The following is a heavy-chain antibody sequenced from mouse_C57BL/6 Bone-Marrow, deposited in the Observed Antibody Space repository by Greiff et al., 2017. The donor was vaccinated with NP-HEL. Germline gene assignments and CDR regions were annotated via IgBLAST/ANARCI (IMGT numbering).Heavy chain of an antibody. CDR2: ISSGGDYI. Sequence: EVQRVESGEGLVKPGGSLKLSCAASGFTFSSYAMSWVRQTPEKRLEWVAYISSGGDYIYYADTVKGRFTISRDNARNTLYLQMSSLKSEDTAMYYCTRDPEFITTAGAMDYWGQGTSVTVSS. D-gene: IGHD1-1*01. V-gene: IGHV5-9-1*02. CDR3: TRDPEFITTAGAMDY. CDR1: GFTFSSYA. J-gene: IGHJ4*01.